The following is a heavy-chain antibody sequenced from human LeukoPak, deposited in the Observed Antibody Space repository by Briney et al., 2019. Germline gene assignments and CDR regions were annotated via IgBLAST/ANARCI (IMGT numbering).Heavy chain of an antibody. V-gene: IGHV4-61*02. Sequence: SETLSLTCTVSGGSISSGSYSWSWIRQPAGKGLEWIGRFYTSGSTNYNPSLKSRVTISADTSNNQFSLKLSSVTAADAAVYYCAREVIAAHNWFDPWGQGTLVTVSS. CDR1: GGSISSGSYS. CDR2: FYTSGST. D-gene: IGHD6-6*01. CDR3: AREVIAAHNWFDP. J-gene: IGHJ5*02.